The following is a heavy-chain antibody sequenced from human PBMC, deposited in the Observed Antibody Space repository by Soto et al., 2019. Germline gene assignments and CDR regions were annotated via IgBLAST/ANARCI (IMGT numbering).Heavy chain of an antibody. CDR1: GGSISSSSYY. D-gene: IGHD3-3*01. V-gene: IGHV4-39*01. CDR2: IYYSGST. Sequence: PSGTLALTCTVSGGSISSSSYYWGWIRQPPGKGLEWIGSIYYSGSTYYNPSLKSRVTISVDTSKNQFSLKLSSVTAADTAVYYCARLRGASLRFLEWLLSNWFDPWGQGTLVTVSS. CDR3: ARLRGASLRFLEWLLSNWFDP. J-gene: IGHJ5*02.